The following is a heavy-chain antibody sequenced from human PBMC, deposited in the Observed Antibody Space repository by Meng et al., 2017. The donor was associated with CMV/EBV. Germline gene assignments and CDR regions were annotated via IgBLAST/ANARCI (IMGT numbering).Heavy chain of an antibody. J-gene: IGHJ6*02. Sequence: ASVKVSCKASGYTFTSYGISWVRQAPGQGLEWMGWISAYNGNTNHAQKLQGRVTMTTDTSTSTAYMELRSLRSDDTAVYYCARDGHLDQNYYGMDVLGQGTTVTVSS. V-gene: IGHV1-18*01. D-gene: IGHD2-2*03. CDR2: ISAYNGNT. CDR3: ARDGHLDQNYYGMDV. CDR1: GYTFTSYG.